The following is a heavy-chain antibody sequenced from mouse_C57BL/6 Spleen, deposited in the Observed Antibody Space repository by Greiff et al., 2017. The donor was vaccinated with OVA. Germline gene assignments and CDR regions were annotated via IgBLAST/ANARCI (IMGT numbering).Heavy chain of an antibody. CDR2: ISSGGSYT. V-gene: IGHV5-6*01. CDR3: ARRSNYVYYAMDY. D-gene: IGHD2-5*01. J-gene: IGHJ4*01. Sequence: EVQLKESGGDLVKPGGSLKLSCAASGFTFSSYGMSWVRQTPDKRLEWVATISSGGSYTYYPDSVKGRFPISRDNAKNTLYLQMSSLKSEDTAMYYCARRSNYVYYAMDYWGQGTSVTVSS. CDR1: GFTFSSYG.